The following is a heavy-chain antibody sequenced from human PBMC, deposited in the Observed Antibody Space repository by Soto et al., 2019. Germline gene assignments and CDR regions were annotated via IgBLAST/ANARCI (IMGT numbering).Heavy chain of an antibody. Sequence: EVQLVESGGGLVQPGGSLRLSCAASGFTFSSYSMNWVRQAPGKGLEWVSSISSSSSYIYYADSVKGRFTIARDNAKNSLYLQKNSLRAEDTAVYYCARDGGKNYYGMDVWGQGTTVTVSS. V-gene: IGHV3-21*01. D-gene: IGHD3-16*01. J-gene: IGHJ6*02. CDR1: GFTFSSYS. CDR3: ARDGGKNYYGMDV. CDR2: ISSSSSYI.